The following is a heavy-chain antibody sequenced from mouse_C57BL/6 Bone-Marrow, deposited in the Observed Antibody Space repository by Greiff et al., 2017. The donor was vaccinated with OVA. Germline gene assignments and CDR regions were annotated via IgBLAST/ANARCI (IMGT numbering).Heavy chain of an antibody. CDR3: TTRGTFGYYGSSFYYYAMDY. Sequence: VQLKESGAELVRPGASVKLSCTASGFNIKDDYMHWVKQRPEQGLEWIGWIDPENGDTEYASKFQGKATITADTSSNTAYLQLSSLTSEDTAVYYCTTRGTFGYYGSSFYYYAMDYWGQGTSVTVSS. V-gene: IGHV14-4*01. CDR1: GFNIKDDY. CDR2: IDPENGDT. D-gene: IGHD1-1*01. J-gene: IGHJ4*01.